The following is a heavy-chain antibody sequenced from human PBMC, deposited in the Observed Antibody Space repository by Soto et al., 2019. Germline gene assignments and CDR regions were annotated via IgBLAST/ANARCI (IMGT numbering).Heavy chain of an antibody. J-gene: IGHJ5*02. CDR3: ARGPMTTVTTVRLWCFDP. D-gene: IGHD4-4*01. CDR2: INAGNGNT. CDR1: GYTFTSYA. Sequence: ASVKVSCKASGYTFTSYAMHWVRQAPGQRLEWMGWINAGNGNTKYSQKFQGRVTITRDTSASTAYMELSSLRSEDTAVYYCARGPMTTVTTVRLWCFDPWGQGTLVTVSS. V-gene: IGHV1-3*01.